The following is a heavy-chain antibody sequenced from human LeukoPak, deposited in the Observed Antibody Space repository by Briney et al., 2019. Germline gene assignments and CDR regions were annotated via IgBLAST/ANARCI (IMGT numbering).Heavy chain of an antibody. CDR1: GFTFSSYS. V-gene: IGHV3-48*01. J-gene: IGHJ4*02. Sequence: PGGSLRLSCAASGFTFSSYSMNWVRQAPGKGLEWVSYISSSSSIIYYADSVKGRFTISRDNVKSSLYLQMNSLRAEDTAVYYCARDPGGYFDYWGQGTLVTVSS. CDR3: ARDPGGYFDY. CDR2: ISSSSSII. D-gene: IGHD3-10*01.